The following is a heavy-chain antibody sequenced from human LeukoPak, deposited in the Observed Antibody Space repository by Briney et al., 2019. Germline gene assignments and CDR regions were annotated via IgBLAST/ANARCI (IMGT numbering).Heavy chain of an antibody. V-gene: IGHV4-39*01. CDR1: GGSISSSSYY. CDR2: IYYSGST. J-gene: IGHJ4*02. Sequence: SETLSLTCTVSGGSISSSSYYWGWIRQPPGKGLEGVGSIYYSGSTYYNRSLKSRVTLSVDTSKNQFSLKLSSVTAADTAVYYCASQDTGFDYWGQGTLVTVSS. D-gene: IGHD3-10*01. CDR3: ASQDTGFDY.